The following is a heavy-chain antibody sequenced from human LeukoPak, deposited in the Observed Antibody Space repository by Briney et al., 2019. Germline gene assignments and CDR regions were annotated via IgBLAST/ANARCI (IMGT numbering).Heavy chain of an antibody. D-gene: IGHD1-1*01. CDR1: GGTFSSYA. V-gene: IGHV1-69*13. J-gene: IGHJ3*02. CDR2: IIPIFGTA. CDR3: AKDSNDWNEDSDAFDI. Sequence: SVKVSCKASGGTFSSYAISWVRQAPGQGLEWMGGIIPIFGTANYAQKFQGRVTITADESTSTAYMELSSLRTEDTALYYCAKDSNDWNEDSDAFDIWGQGTMVTVSS.